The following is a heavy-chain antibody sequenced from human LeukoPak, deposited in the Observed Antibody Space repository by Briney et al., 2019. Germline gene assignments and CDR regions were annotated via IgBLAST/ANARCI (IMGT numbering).Heavy chain of an antibody. V-gene: IGHV3-7*01. CDR2: INQDGSEK. D-gene: IGHD6-13*01. CDR3: ATSPNFHSSHWFDY. Sequence: GGSLRLSCAASGFTFSSYWMTWVRQAPGKGLEWVANINQDGSEKTYVDSVKGRFTISRDNAKKSVYLQMSSLRADDTAVYYCATSPNFHSSHWFDYWGQGTLVTVSS. J-gene: IGHJ4*02. CDR1: GFTFSSYW.